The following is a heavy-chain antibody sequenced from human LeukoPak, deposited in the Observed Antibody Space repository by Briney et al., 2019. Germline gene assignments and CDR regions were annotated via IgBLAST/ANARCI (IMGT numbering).Heavy chain of an antibody. J-gene: IGHJ4*02. V-gene: IGHV4-61*05. CDR2: IYYSGST. CDR3: ASGGNFYRRGNPSTTPRFDY. D-gene: IGHD4-23*01. Sequence: PSETLSLTCTVSGGSISSSSHYWAWIRQSPGTGLEWIGYIYYSGSTNYNPSLKSRVTISVDTSKNQFSLKLSSVTAADTAVYYCASGGNFYRRGNPSTTPRFDYWGQGTLVTVSS. CDR1: GGSISSSSHY.